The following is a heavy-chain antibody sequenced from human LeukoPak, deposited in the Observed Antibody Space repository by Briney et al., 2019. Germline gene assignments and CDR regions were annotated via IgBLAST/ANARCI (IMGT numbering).Heavy chain of an antibody. CDR3: AKGHYNSGWYSLYGMDV. CDR2: ISYDGSNK. Sequence: AGGSLRLSCAASGFTFSSYGMHWVRQAPGKGLEWVAVISYDGSNKYYADSVKGQFTISRDDSKNTLYLQMNSLRAEDTAVYYCAKGHYNSGWYSLYGMDVWGKGTTVTVSS. D-gene: IGHD6-19*01. V-gene: IGHV3-30*18. J-gene: IGHJ6*04. CDR1: GFTFSSYG.